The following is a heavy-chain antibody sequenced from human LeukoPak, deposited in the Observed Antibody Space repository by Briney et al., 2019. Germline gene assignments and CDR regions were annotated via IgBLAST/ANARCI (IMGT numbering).Heavy chain of an antibody. CDR1: GGSFSGYY. CDR2: INHSGST. J-gene: IGHJ4*02. V-gene: IGHV4-34*01. CDR3: ARHDSSGPRAYYFDY. Sequence: SETLSLTCAVYGGSFSGYYWSWIRQPPGKGLEWIGEINHSGSTNYNPSLKSRVTISVDTSKNQLSLKLSSVTAADTAVYYCARHDSSGPRAYYFDYWGQGTLVTVSS. D-gene: IGHD3-22*01.